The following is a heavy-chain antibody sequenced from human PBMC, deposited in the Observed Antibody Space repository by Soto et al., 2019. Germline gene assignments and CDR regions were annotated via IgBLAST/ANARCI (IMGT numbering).Heavy chain of an antibody. CDR2: IYPGDSDT. V-gene: IGHV5-51*01. Sequence: ESLKISYKGSGYSFTNYWIAWLRQIPGKGLEWMGNIYPGDSDTRYSPSFRGQVSISADKSIGTAYLQWSSLQASDTAIYYCARTRGYSYGFLPPDFDYWGQGTLVTVSS. CDR3: ARTRGYSYGFLPPDFDY. J-gene: IGHJ4*02. D-gene: IGHD5-18*01. CDR1: GYSFTNYW.